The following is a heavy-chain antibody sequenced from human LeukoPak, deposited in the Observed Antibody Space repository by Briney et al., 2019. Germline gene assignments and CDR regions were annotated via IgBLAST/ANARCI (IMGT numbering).Heavy chain of an antibody. J-gene: IGHJ6*02. CDR1: GVSVSSNSAV. Sequence: SQTLSLTCAISGVSVSSNSAVWNWITQSPSRGLEWLGRTYYRSKWYNDYAVSVKSRITINPDTSKNQFSLQLNSVTPEDTAEYYCAREGGSYYYYYGMDVWGQGTTVTVSS. CDR2: TYYRSKWYN. CDR3: AREGGSYYYYYGMDV. V-gene: IGHV6-1*01. D-gene: IGHD1-26*01.